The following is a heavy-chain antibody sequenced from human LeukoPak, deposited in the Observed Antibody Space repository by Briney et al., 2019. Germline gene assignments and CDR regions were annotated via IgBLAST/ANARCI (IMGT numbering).Heavy chain of an antibody. Sequence: GGSLRLSCAASGFTFSSYSMNWVRQAPGKGLEWVSCISSSSSYIYYAGPVKGRFTISRDNAKNSLYLQMNSLRVEDTAVYYCARAHNWKYGTFDYWGQGTLVTVSS. CDR2: ISSSSSYI. V-gene: IGHV3-21*01. CDR3: ARAHNWKYGTFDY. D-gene: IGHD1-7*01. J-gene: IGHJ4*02. CDR1: GFTFSSYS.